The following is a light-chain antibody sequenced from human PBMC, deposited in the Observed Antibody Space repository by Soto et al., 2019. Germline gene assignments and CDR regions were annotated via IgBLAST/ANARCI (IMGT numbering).Light chain of an antibody. CDR2: SAS. CDR1: QSISTL. Sequence: EIVLTQSPATLSVSPGERATLSCRASQSISTLLAWYQQNPGQAHRLLIYSASTRATGIPARFSGSGSGADFTLTITRLEPEEFGVYYCHQYGRSPSTVGGGTKVDIK. J-gene: IGKJ4*01. CDR3: HQYGRSPST. V-gene: IGKV3-20*01.